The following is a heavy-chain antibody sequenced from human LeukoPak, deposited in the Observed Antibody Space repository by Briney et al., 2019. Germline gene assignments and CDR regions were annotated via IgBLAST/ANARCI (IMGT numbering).Heavy chain of an antibody. CDR1: GYTFTGYY. CDR3: ARDDYDSSGYYDY. D-gene: IGHD3-22*01. Sequence: ASVKVSCKASGYTFTGYYMHWVRQAPGQGREWMGRINPNSGGTNYAQKFQGRVTMTRDTSISTAYMELSRLRSDDTAVYYCARDDYDSSGYYDYWGQGTLVTVSS. CDR2: INPNSGGT. J-gene: IGHJ4*02. V-gene: IGHV1-2*06.